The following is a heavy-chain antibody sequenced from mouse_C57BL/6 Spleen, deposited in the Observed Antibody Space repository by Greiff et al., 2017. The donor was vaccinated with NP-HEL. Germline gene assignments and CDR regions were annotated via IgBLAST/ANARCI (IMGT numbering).Heavy chain of an antibody. D-gene: IGHD1-1*01. J-gene: IGHJ1*03. Sequence: VQLQQSGPELVKPGASVKITCKASGYTFTDYNMDWVKQSHGKSLEWIGDINPNNGGTIYNQKFKGKATLTVDKSSSTAYMELRSLTSEDTAVYYCARDYYCSSSHWYCEVWGTGTTVTVSS. V-gene: IGHV1-18*01. CDR2: INPNNGGT. CDR1: GYTFTDYN. CDR3: ARDYYCSSSHWYCEV.